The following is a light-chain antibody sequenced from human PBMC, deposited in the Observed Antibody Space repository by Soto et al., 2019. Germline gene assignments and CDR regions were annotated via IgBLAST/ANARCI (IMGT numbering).Light chain of an antibody. V-gene: IGKV1-39*01. CDR1: QSTSTY. J-gene: IGKJ1*01. CDR2: GAS. CDR3: QQSYSSPPWT. Sequence: IQMTQSPSSLSASVGDRVTITCRASQSTSTYLNWYQQKPGKAPKLLIYGASSLQSGVPSRFSGSGSGTDFTLTISSLQPEDFATYYCQQSYSSPPWTFGQGTKVEIK.